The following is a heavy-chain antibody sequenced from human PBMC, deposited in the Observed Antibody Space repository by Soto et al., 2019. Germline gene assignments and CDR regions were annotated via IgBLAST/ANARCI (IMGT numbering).Heavy chain of an antibody. CDR2: IYSGGST. CDR3: GRDRFDWLLASDY. V-gene: IGHV3-66*01. J-gene: IGHJ4*02. Sequence: PGGSLRLSCAASGFTVSSNYMSWVRQAPGKGLEWVSVIYSGGSTYYADSVKGRFTISRDNSKSTLYLQMNSLRAEDTAVYYCGRDRFDWLLASDYWGQGTLVTAPQ. D-gene: IGHD3-9*01. CDR1: GFTVSSNY.